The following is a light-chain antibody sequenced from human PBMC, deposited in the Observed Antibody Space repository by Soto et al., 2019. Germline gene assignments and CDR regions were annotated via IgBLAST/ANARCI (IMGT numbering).Light chain of an antibody. V-gene: IGKV2-30*02. CDR3: MQGSLWPFT. CDR2: QVF. J-gene: IGKJ2*01. CDR1: QSFIHSNGNTY. Sequence: DVVMTQSPLSLPVTLGQPASISCRSTQSFIHSNGNTYLTWFQQRPGQSPRRLIYQVFNRGSGVPDRFSGSGSGTDFTLKISRVEAEDVGVYYCMQGSLWPFTFGQGTRLEIK.